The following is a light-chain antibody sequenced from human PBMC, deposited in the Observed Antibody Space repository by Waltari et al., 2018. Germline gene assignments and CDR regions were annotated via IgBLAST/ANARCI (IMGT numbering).Light chain of an antibody. J-gene: IGLJ1*01. CDR1: SSDVGAYNV. CDR2: EVS. Sequence: QSALTQPPSASGPPGQSVAISCTGTSSDVGAYNVVSWYQQHPGNAPKLMIYEVSKRPSGVPDRFSGSKSGNTASLTVSGLQAEDEADYYCSSYAGSKTYVFGTGTKVTVL. V-gene: IGLV2-8*01. CDR3: SSYAGSKTYV.